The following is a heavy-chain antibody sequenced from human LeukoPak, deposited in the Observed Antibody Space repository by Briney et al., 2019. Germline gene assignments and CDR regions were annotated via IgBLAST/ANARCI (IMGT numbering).Heavy chain of an antibody. CDR1: RGSLSSYY. CDR2: MYIGGST. J-gene: IGHJ5*02. CDR3: ARYLRSNWFDP. Sequence: SETLSLTCTVSRGSLSSYYLSWLRQPAGKGLEWIGRMYIGGSTSYNPSLKSRVTMSVDTSKNQLSLNLSSVTAADTAVYYCARYLRSNWFDPWGQGTLVTVSS. V-gene: IGHV4-4*07.